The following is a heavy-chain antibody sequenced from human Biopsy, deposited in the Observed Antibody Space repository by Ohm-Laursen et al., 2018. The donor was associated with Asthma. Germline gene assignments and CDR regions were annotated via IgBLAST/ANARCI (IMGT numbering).Heavy chain of an antibody. V-gene: IGHV3-30*18. CDR2: ISYDGNHT. D-gene: IGHD2-21*01. Sequence: SLRLSCSASGFMFRSFGMHWVRQAPGKGLEWVAVISYDGNHTFYEDSVKGRFTISRDKSENTLYLQMNSLRAEDTAVYYCAKDERAYYGSDSKYMQPVPLGDWGQGTLVIVSA. J-gene: IGHJ4*02. CDR1: GFMFRSFG. CDR3: AKDERAYYGSDSKYMQPVPLGD.